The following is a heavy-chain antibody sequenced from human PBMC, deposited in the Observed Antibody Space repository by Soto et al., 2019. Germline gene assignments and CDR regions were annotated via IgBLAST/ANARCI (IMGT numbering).Heavy chain of an antibody. CDR3: ARGVTVFGLVSRFWFDP. CDR1: GGSISSGDYS. D-gene: IGHD3-3*01. CDR2: IYNSGST. J-gene: IGHJ5*02. V-gene: IGHV4-30-4*01. Sequence: PSXTLSLTCTVSGGSISSGDYSWSWVRQSPGKGLEWIGQIYNSGSTYYNPSLKRRVVISIDTSRNQFSLRLNSLTAADRAVYFCARGVTVFGLVSRFWFDPWGQGTVVTVSS.